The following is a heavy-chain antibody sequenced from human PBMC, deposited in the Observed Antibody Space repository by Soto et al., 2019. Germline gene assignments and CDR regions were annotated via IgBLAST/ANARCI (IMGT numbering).Heavy chain of an antibody. V-gene: IGHV1-2*02. CDR3: AREGGITMIVEYYYYGMDV. Sequence: ASVKVSCKASGCTFTGYYMHWVRQAPGQGLEWMGWINPNSGGTNYAQKFQGRVTMTRDTSISTAYMELSRLRSDDTAVYYCAREGGITMIVEYYYYGMDVWGQGTTVTVSS. CDR2: INPNSGGT. CDR1: GCTFTGYY. J-gene: IGHJ6*02. D-gene: IGHD3-22*01.